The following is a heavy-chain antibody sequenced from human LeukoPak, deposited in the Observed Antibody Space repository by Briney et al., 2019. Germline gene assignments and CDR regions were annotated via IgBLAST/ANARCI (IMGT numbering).Heavy chain of an antibody. CDR2: INAYNGDT. CDR1: GYTFNSYG. CDR3: ARDGNGHWFDP. V-gene: IGHV1-18*04. J-gene: IGHJ5*02. Sequence: ASVKVSCKASGYTFNSYGISWVRQAPGQGLEWMGWINAYNGDTNHAQKFQGRVTMTTDTSTTTAYMELGSLRSDDTAVYYCARDGNGHWFDPWGQGTLVTVSS.